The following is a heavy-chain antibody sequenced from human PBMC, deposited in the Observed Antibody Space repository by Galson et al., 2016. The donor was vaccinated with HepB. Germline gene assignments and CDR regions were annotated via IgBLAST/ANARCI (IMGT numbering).Heavy chain of an antibody. V-gene: IGHV1-46*01. D-gene: IGHD6-13*01. CDR1: GDTFTLFY. CDR2: INPRDGGT. CDR3: ATDAVAAAGTLHFYHYGMDV. J-gene: IGHJ6*02. Sequence: SVKVSCKASGDTFTLFYMHWVRQAPGQGLEWMGVINPRDGGTSYVQKFQDRPTMSTDTSTSTVYMELSSLRSDDTAIYYCATDAVAAAGTLHFYHYGMDVWGQGTTVTVSS.